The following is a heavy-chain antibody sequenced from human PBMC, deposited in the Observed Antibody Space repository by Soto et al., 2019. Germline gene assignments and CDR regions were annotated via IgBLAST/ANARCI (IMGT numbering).Heavy chain of an antibody. CDR2: ISPSGGST. J-gene: IGHJ5*02. CDR3: ATFRGGLYYFDSSGYSYPNWLDP. V-gene: IGHV3-23*01. CDR1: VFPFSSYP. Sequence: GGSRRLSCAGTVFPFSSYPMSWVRQAPGKGLEWVSAISPSGGSTYYADSVTGRFTISRDNSKTTLYLQMHTLRTEDTAVYYCATFRGGLYYFDSSGYSYPNWLDPWGQGTLVTVSS. D-gene: IGHD3-22*01.